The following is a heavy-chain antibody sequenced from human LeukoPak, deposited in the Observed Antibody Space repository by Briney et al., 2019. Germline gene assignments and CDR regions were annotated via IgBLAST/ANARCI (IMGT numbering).Heavy chain of an antibody. CDR1: GGTFSSYA. CDR2: IIPIFGTA. D-gene: IGHD3-10*01. V-gene: IGHV1-69*05. CDR3: ARVGWFGEINWFDP. J-gene: IGHJ5*02. Sequence: ASVKVSCKASGGTFSSYAISWVRQAPGQGLEWMGRIIPIFGTANYAQKFRGRVTITTDESTSTAYMELSSLRSEDTAVYYCARVGWFGEINWFDPWGQGTLVTVSS.